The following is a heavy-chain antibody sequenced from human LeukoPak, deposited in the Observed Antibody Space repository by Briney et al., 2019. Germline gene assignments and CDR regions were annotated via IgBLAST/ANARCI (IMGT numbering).Heavy chain of an antibody. Sequence: GASVKVSCKASGYTFTSYDINWVRQATGQGLEWMGWMNPNSGNTGYAQKFQGRVTITRNTSISTAYMELSSLRSEDTAVYYCARGGYYYDSSGYYRDFDYWGQGTLVTVSS. D-gene: IGHD3-22*01. CDR1: GYTFTSYD. CDR2: MNPNSGNT. V-gene: IGHV1-8*03. CDR3: ARGGYYYDSSGYYRDFDY. J-gene: IGHJ4*02.